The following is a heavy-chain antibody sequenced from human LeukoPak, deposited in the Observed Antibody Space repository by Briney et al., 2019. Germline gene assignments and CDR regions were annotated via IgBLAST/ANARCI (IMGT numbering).Heavy chain of an antibody. CDR1: GFTFSSNA. Sequence: QPGGSLRLSCAASGFTFSSNAMSWVRQAPGKGLEWVSAISGSADRTYYADSVKGRFTISRDNSKNTLYLQMNSLRPEDTAIYYCAKESPYGSGSRNYYFHYWGQGTLVTVSS. CDR2: ISGSADRT. V-gene: IGHV3-23*01. D-gene: IGHD3-10*01. J-gene: IGHJ4*02. CDR3: AKESPYGSGSRNYYFHY.